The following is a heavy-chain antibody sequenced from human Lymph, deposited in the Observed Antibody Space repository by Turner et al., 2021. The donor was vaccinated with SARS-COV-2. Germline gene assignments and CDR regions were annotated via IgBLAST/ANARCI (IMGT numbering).Heavy chain of an antibody. V-gene: IGHV3-30*18. CDR1: GFTFSSYG. CDR2: ISSDGVNK. J-gene: IGHJ4*02. D-gene: IGHD3-22*01. Sequence: HVQLVESGGGVVQPGRSLRLSCAASGFTFSSYGMHWVRQAPGKGLEWVAVISSDGVNKYYTDSVKGRFTISRDNSNNTLYLQMNSLRAEDTAVYYCAKGPWYYYDSSGLPYYFDYWGQGTLVTVSS. CDR3: AKGPWYYYDSSGLPYYFDY.